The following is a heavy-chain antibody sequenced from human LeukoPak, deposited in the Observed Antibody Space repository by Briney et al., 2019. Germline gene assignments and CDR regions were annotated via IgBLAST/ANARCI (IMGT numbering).Heavy chain of an antibody. V-gene: IGHV4-39*01. J-gene: IGHJ4*02. CDR3: ATQNWGSRAFDY. CDR1: GGSISSSSYY. D-gene: IGHD7-27*01. CDR2: IYYSGYT. Sequence: PSETLSLTCTVSGGSISSSSYYWGWIRQPPGKGLEWIGSIYYSGYTYYNPSLKSRVTISVDTSKNQFSLKLSSVTATDTAVYYCATQNWGSRAFDYWGQGTLVTVSS.